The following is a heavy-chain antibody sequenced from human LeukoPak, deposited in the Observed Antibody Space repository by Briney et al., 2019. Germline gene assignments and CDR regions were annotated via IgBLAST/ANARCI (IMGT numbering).Heavy chain of an antibody. CDR1: GFAFSTYA. V-gene: IGHV4-39*01. J-gene: IGHJ4*02. D-gene: IGHD6-19*01. CDR2: IYYSGST. Sequence: GSLRLSCAASGFAFSTYAMSWVRRAPGKGLEWIGSIYYSGSTYYNPSLKSRVTISVDTSKNQFSLKVSSVTAADTAVYYCASSGWFLACFDYWGQGTLVTVSS. CDR3: ASSGWFLACFDY.